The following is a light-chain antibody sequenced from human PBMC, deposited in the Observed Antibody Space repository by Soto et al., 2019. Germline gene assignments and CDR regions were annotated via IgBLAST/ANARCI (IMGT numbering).Light chain of an antibody. J-gene: IGKJ5*01. V-gene: IGKV3-20*01. CDR2: GAT. CDR3: LHYGSSPLVS. Sequence: EMVLTQSPGTLSSSPGERATLSCSASQSGSSSYLAWDQQKPGQAPRLLIYGATSRATGIPDRFSGSGSGKDFTLTISRLEPEDFAVYYCLHYGSSPLVSCGQGTRLEIK. CDR1: QSGSSSY.